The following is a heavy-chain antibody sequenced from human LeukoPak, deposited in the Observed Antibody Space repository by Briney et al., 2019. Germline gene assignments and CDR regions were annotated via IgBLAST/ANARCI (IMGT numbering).Heavy chain of an antibody. J-gene: IGHJ4*02. Sequence: ASVKISCRASGYTFTSYYIYWLRQAPGQGLEWVGIINPSDDSSNYAQKFQGRVTMTRDTSTSTVYMDLSSLRSEDTAVYYCARLGPSHFLDYWGQGTLVTVSS. CDR1: GYTFTSYY. CDR3: ARLGPSHFLDY. V-gene: IGHV1-46*01. CDR2: INPSDDSS. D-gene: IGHD3-16*01.